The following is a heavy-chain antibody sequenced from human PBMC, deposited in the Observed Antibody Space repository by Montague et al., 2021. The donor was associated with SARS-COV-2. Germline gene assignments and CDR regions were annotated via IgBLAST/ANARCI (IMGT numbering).Heavy chain of an antibody. J-gene: IGHJ4*02. CDR3: GRHRRYDVVTYYPDF. CDR1: GGSFDSDNFF. CDR2: ISNGGRT. D-gene: IGHD3-9*01. V-gene: IGHV4-39*01. Sequence: SETLSLTCSVSGGSFDSDNFFWGWIRQPPGKRLEWIGVISNGGRTFDNPSLKSRVTISVHTSRNQLSLNVKSVTAADTAVYYCGRHRRYDVVTYYPDFWGQGILVTVSS.